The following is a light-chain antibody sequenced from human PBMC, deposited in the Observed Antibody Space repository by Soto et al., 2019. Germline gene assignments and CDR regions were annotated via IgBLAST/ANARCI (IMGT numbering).Light chain of an antibody. CDR1: QSVSSF. Sequence: PGERATLTCRASQSVSSFLAWYXQXPXXXPXXLIYGASSRATGIPDRFSGSGSGTDFTLTISRLEPEDFAVYYCQQYGSSGTFGQGNKVDIK. J-gene: IGKJ1*01. CDR2: GAS. CDR3: QQYGSSGT. V-gene: IGKV3-20*01.